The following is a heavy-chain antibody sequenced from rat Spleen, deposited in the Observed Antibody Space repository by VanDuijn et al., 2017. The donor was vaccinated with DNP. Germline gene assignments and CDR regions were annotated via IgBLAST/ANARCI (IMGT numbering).Heavy chain of an antibody. V-gene: IGHV5S23*01. CDR3: ATHYYYSGDCFDY. CDR2: MSPTTRSS. D-gene: IGHD1-1*01. Sequence: EVQLVESGGGLVQPGRSLKLSCAASGFSFSDYDMAWVRQAPTKGLEWVACMSPTTRSSYYRDSVKGRFTISRDNAKSTLYLQMDSLRSEDTATYYCATHYYYSGDCFDYWGQGVMVTVSS. J-gene: IGHJ2*01. CDR1: GFSFSDYD.